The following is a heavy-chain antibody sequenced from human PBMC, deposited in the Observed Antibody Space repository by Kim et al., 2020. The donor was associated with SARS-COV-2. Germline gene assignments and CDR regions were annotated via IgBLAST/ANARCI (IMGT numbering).Heavy chain of an antibody. CDR2: INHSGST. J-gene: IGHJ5*02. CDR1: GGSFSGYY. V-gene: IGHV4-34*01. D-gene: IGHD3-3*01. CDR3: ARGVSRFLEWLRLPKNWFDP. Sequence: SETLSLTCAVYGGSFSGYYWSWIRQPPGKGLEWIGEINHSGSTNYNPSLKSRVTISVDTSKNQFSLKLSSVTAADTAVYYCARGVSRFLEWLRLPKNWFDPWGQGTLVTVSS.